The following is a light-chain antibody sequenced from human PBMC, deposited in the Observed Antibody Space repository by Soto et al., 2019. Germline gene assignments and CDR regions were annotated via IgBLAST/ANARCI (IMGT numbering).Light chain of an antibody. Sequence: EVVLTQSPATLSLSPGERATLSCRASQSVSTYLAWYQQKPGKAPRLLIYDASNRATGIPARLSGSGSATDFTLTIRSLEPEDSAVYYCQQRSTWITFGQGTRLEIK. CDR1: QSVSTY. V-gene: IGKV3-11*01. J-gene: IGKJ5*01. CDR3: QQRSTWIT. CDR2: DAS.